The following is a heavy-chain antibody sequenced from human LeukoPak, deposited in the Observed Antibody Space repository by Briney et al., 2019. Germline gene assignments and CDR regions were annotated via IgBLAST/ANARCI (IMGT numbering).Heavy chain of an antibody. CDR2: IRTKANNYVP. V-gene: IGHV3-73*01. J-gene: IGHJ1*01. D-gene: IGHD6-19*01. CDR3: SAGPSGWTEFFRH. Sequence: GGSLRLSCAAPAFSLSDLTIHWVRQASGRGLEWVARIRTKANNYVPEYGASVKGRFTISRDDAKNTAYLQMYSLKTDDTAIYYCSAGPSGWTEFFRHWGQGTLVTVSS. CDR1: AFSLSDLT.